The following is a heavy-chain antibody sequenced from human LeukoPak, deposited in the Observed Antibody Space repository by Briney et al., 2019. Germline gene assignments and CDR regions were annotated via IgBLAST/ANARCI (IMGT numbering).Heavy chain of an antibody. J-gene: IGHJ4*02. CDR2: ISAYNGNT. D-gene: IGHD3-3*01. V-gene: IGHV1-18*01. Sequence: ASVKVSCKASGYTFTSYGISWVRQAPGQGLEWMGWISAYNGNTNYAQKLQGRVTMTTDTSTSTAYMELRSLRSDDTAVYYCASFWSGLYHFDYWGQGTLVTVSS. CDR3: ASFWSGLYHFDY. CDR1: GYTFTSYG.